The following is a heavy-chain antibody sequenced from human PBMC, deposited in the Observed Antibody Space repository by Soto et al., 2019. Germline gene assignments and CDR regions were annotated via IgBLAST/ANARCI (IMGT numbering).Heavy chain of an antibody. V-gene: IGHV3-23*01. Sequence: LRLSCAASGFTFSSYAMSWVRQAPGKGLEWVSAISGSGGSTYYADSVKGRFTISRDNSKNTLYLQMNSLRAGDTAVYYCAKDRTSSGWPFDYWGQGTLVTVSS. CDR2: ISGSGGST. CDR1: GFTFSSYA. J-gene: IGHJ4*02. D-gene: IGHD6-19*01. CDR3: AKDRTSSGWPFDY.